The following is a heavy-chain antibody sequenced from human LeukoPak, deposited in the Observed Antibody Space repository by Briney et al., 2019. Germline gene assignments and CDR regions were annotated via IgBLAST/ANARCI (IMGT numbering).Heavy chain of an antibody. CDR3: ARGGGYDFDYFDY. CDR1: GYTFTSYD. V-gene: IGHV1-69*13. Sequence: SVKVSCKASGYTFTSYDINWVRQATGQGLEWMGGIIPIFGTANYAQKFQGRVTITADESTSTAYMELSSLRSEDTAVYYCARGGGYDFDYFDYWGQGTLVTVSS. J-gene: IGHJ4*02. D-gene: IGHD5-12*01. CDR2: IIPIFGTA.